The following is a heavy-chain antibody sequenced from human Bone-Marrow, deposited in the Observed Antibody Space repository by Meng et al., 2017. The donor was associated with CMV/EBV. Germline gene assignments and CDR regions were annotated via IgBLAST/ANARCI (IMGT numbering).Heavy chain of an antibody. CDR1: GFTFSSYA. D-gene: IGHD3-9*01. CDR2: ISSSSSYI. Sequence: GESLKISCAASGFTFSSYAMSWVRQAPGKGLEWVSSISSSSSYIYYADSVKGRFTISRDNAKNSLYLQMNSLRAEDTAVYYCARDGYYDILAGLNYYYYYGMDVWGQGTTVTVSS. J-gene: IGHJ6*02. V-gene: IGHV3-21*01. CDR3: ARDGYYDILAGLNYYYYYGMDV.